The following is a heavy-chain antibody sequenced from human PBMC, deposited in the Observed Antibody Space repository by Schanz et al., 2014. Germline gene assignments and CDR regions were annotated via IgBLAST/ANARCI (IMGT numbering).Heavy chain of an antibody. CDR3: AREGTVIRGLSGWFDP. CDR2: INPNSGGT. V-gene: IGHV1-2*06. J-gene: IGHJ5*02. CDR1: GYTFTGYY. D-gene: IGHD3-10*01. Sequence: QVQLVQSGAEVKKPGASVTVSCKASGYTFTGYYMHWARQAPGQGLEYMGRINPNSGGTNFAQKFQGRVTMTRDTSISTVYMELSRLRSDDTAVYYCAREGTVIRGLSGWFDPWGQGTLVTVSS.